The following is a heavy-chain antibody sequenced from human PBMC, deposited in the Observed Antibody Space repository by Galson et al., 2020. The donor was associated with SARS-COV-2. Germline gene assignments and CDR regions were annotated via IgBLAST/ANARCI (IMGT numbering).Heavy chain of an antibody. CDR1: GYTLTELS. CDR2: FDPEDGET. D-gene: IGHD2-2*01. J-gene: IGHJ5*02. Sequence: ASVKVSCKVSGYTLTELSMHWVRQAPGKGLEWIGGFDPEDGETIYAQKFQGRVTMTEDTSTDTAYMELSSLRSEDTAVYYCATATPHGSSTSCPNWFDPWGQGTLVTVSS. CDR3: ATATPHGSSTSCPNWFDP. V-gene: IGHV1-24*01.